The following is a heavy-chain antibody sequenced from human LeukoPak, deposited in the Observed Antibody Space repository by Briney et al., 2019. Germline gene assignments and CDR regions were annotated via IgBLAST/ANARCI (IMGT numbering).Heavy chain of an antibody. V-gene: IGHV1-2*02. CDR3: ARDGGGYCSGGSCYWLVFYFDY. D-gene: IGHD2-15*01. CDR2: INPNSGGT. J-gene: IGHJ4*02. Sequence: ASVKVSCKASGYTFTGYYMHWVRQAPGQGLEWMGWINPNSGGTNYAQKFQGRVTMTRDTSISTAYMELSRLRSDDTAVYYCARDGGGYCSGGSCYWLVFYFDYWGQGTLVTVSS. CDR1: GYTFTGYY.